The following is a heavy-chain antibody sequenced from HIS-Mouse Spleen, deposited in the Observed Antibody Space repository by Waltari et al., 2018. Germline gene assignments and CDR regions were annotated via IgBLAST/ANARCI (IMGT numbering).Heavy chain of an antibody. D-gene: IGHD7-27*01. CDR1: GFTFDDYA. V-gene: IGHV3-9*01. Sequence: EVQLVESGGGLVQPGRSLRLSCAASGFTFDDYAMHWVRQAPGKGLDWVSGISWNRGSIGYAYSVKGRFTISRDNAKNSLYLQMNSLRAEDTALYYCAKAINWGRSGYFDYWGQGTLVTVSS. CDR3: AKAINWGRSGYFDY. J-gene: IGHJ4*02. CDR2: ISWNRGSI.